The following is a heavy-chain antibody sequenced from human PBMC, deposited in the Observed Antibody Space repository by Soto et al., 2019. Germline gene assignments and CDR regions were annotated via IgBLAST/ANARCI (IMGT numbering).Heavy chain of an antibody. CDR3: ARFWGPVTAAVDDY. J-gene: IGHJ4*02. D-gene: IGHD6-13*01. CDR1: GFTFSNFG. Sequence: QVQLVESGGGVVQPGRSLRLSCAASGFTFSNFGMQWVRQAPGKGLEWVASMSYDGNIKYSAYSVKGRCTLSRDNSKNTLYQQMNSLRSEDTAVYYCARFWGPVTAAVDDYWGQGTLVTVSS. V-gene: IGHV3-30*03. CDR2: MSYDGNIK.